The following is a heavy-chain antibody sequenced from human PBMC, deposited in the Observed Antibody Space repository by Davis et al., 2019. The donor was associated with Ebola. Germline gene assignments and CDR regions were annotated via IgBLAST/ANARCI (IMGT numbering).Heavy chain of an antibody. D-gene: IGHD2-2*01. CDR1: GFTVSSNH. CDR2: IYDQTT. V-gene: IGHV3-66*01. CDR3: AREEGSSRWQNNWFDY. J-gene: IGHJ5*01. Sequence: GGSLRLSCAASGFTVSSNHMSWVRQAPGKGLEWVSVIYDQTTAYADSVRGRFIISRDDSKNTLYLQMNSLRVEDTAIYYCAREEGSSRWQNNWFDYWGQGTLVTVSS.